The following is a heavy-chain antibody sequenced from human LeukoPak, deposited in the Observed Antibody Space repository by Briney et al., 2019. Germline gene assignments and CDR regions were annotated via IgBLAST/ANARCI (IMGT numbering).Heavy chain of an antibody. Sequence: GGSLGLPCAASGFTFSSYAMSWVRQAPGKGLEWVSAISGSGGSTYYADSVKGRFTISRDNSKNTLYLQMNSLRAEDTAVYYCAKADWGYYFDYWGQGTLVTVSS. V-gene: IGHV3-23*01. D-gene: IGHD7-27*01. CDR2: ISGSGGST. J-gene: IGHJ4*02. CDR1: GFTFSSYA. CDR3: AKADWGYYFDY.